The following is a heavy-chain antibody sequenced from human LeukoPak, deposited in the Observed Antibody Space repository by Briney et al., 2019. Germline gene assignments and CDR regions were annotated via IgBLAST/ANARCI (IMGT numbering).Heavy chain of an antibody. D-gene: IGHD2-8*02. Sequence: PGGPLRLSCAASGFTFSSYETNWVRQAPGKGLEWVSYISSSGSTIYYADSVKGRFTISRDNAKNSLYLQMNSLRAEDTAVYYCARDGRFTGGLEWGQGTLVTVSS. J-gene: IGHJ4*02. CDR2: ISSSGSTI. CDR1: GFTFSSYE. CDR3: ARDGRFTGGLE. V-gene: IGHV3-48*03.